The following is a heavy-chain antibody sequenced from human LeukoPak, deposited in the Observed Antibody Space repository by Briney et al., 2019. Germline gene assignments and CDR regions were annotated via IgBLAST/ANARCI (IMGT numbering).Heavy chain of an antibody. Sequence: GESLKISCKGPGYSFTSYWIGWVRQMPGKGLEWMGVIYPGDSDTRYSPSFQGQVTISADKSINTAYLQWSSLKASDTAMFYCARRYSTSSGASDAFDIWGQGTMVTVS. J-gene: IGHJ3*02. CDR2: IYPGDSDT. CDR3: ARRYSTSSGASDAFDI. V-gene: IGHV5-51*01. D-gene: IGHD6-6*01. CDR1: GYSFTSYW.